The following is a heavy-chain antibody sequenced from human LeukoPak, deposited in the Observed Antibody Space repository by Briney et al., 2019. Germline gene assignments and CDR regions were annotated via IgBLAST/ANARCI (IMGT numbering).Heavy chain of an antibody. CDR3: ARDPGYSSSWYNWFDP. CDR2: IIPIFGTA. Sequence: SVKVSRKASGGAFSSYAISWVRQAPGQGLEWMGRIIPIFGTANYAQKFQGRVTITTDESTSTAYMELSSLRSEDTAVYYCARDPGYSSSWYNWFDPWGQGTLVTVSS. J-gene: IGHJ5*02. D-gene: IGHD6-13*01. V-gene: IGHV1-69*05. CDR1: GGAFSSYA.